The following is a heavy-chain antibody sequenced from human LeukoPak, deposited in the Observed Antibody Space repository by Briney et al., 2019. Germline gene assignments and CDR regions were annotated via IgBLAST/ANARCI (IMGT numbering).Heavy chain of an antibody. V-gene: IGHV3-23*01. CDR1: GFTFSSYA. J-gene: IGHJ4*02. CDR2: ITPSGDTT. Sequence: PGGSLRLSCAASGFTFSSYAMSWVRQAPGKGLEWVSAITPSGDTTYYADSVKGRFTISRDTSKNTLYLQMNSLRLEDTAVYYCAKDESAIVHSSGWSGFDYWGQGTLVTVSS. D-gene: IGHD6-19*01. CDR3: AKDESAIVHSSGWSGFDY.